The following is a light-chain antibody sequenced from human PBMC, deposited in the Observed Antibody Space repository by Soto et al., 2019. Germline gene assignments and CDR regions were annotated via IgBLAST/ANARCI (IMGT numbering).Light chain of an antibody. J-gene: IGKJ2*01. CDR2: KAS. V-gene: IGKV1-5*03. CDR3: QQYDGFSSYT. Sequence: DIQMTQSPSTLSASVGDRVTITCRASQSIGSWLAWYQQKPGAAPQLLIYKASSLPSGVPSRFTGSGSGTEFTLTISCLQPDDFAVYYCQQYDGFSSYTFGQGTKLETK. CDR1: QSIGSW.